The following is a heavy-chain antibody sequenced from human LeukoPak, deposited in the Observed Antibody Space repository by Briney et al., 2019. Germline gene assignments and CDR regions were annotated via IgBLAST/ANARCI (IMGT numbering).Heavy chain of an antibody. CDR2: ISSSGSTI. V-gene: IGHV3-48*04. CDR1: GFTFSSYW. D-gene: IGHD3-10*01. J-gene: IGHJ4*02. Sequence: GGSLRLFCAASGFTFSSYWMHWVRQAPGKGLEWVSYISSSGSTIYYADSVKGRFTISRDNAKNSLYLQMNSLRAEDTAVYYCARDGQAEYYFDYWGREPWSPSPQ. CDR3: ARDGQAEYYFDY.